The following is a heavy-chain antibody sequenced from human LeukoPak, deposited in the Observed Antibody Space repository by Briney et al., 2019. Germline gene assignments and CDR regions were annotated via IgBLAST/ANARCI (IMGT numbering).Heavy chain of an antibody. CDR3: TTVPNVSFYFDSSGYLYY. CDR2: IKSKTDGGTT. Sequence: GGSLILSCAASGFTFSNAWMSWVRQAPGKGLEWVGRIKSKTDGGTTDYAAPVKGRFTISRDDSKNTLFLQMNSLKTEDTAVYFCTTVPNVSFYFDSSGYLYYWGQGTLVTVSS. D-gene: IGHD3-22*01. V-gene: IGHV3-15*01. CDR1: GFTFSNAW. J-gene: IGHJ4*02.